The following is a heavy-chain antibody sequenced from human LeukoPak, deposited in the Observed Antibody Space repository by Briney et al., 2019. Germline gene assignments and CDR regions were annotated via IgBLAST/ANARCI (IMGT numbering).Heavy chain of an antibody. D-gene: IGHD4-17*01. CDR1: GFTFSSYA. CDR2: ISGTGGST. CDR3: AKEIYGDSTGGRFQH. J-gene: IGHJ1*01. V-gene: IGHV3-23*01. Sequence: PGGSLGLSCAASGFTFSSYAMSWVRQTPGKGLEWVSVISGTGGSTYYADSVKGRFTISRDNSKNTLYLQMNSLRADDTAVYYCAKEIYGDSTGGRFQHWGQGTLVTVSS.